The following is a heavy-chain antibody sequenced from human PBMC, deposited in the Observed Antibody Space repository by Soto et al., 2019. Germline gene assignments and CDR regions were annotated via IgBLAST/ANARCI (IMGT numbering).Heavy chain of an antibody. V-gene: IGHV3-23*01. D-gene: IGHD6-19*01. CDR3: PKAFTYSSGWYDY. CDR2: ISGSGGST. J-gene: IGHJ4*02. CDR1: GLTVSSYA. Sequence: ESLRLSFGASGLTVSSYAMSGVRPAPGKGLEWVSAISGSGGSTYYADSVKGRFTISRDNSKNTLYLQMNSLRAEDTAVYYCPKAFTYSSGWYDYWAQRTLVTVSS.